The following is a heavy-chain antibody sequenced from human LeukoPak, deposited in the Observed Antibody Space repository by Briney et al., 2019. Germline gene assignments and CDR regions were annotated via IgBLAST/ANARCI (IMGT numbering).Heavy chain of an antibody. D-gene: IGHD2-2*01. J-gene: IGHJ4*02. V-gene: IGHV3-23*01. CDR1: GFTFRSSA. CDR3: AKGEEIVLVPTDSPFDY. Sequence: GGSLRLSSAASGFTFRSSAMTSVRETPGEGLEWGSNISGGVGSTYYTDTVKGRFTISRDDSKKTLYLQMNSVRAESTALYYSAKGEEIVLVPTDSPFDYWGQGTLVTVSS. CDR2: ISGGVGST.